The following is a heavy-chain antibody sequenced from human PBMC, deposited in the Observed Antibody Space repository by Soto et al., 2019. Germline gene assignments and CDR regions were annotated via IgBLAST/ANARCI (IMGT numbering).Heavy chain of an antibody. Sequence: EVQLVESGGGLVQPGGSLRLSCAASGFTFSNYYMSWVRQAPGKGLEWVASTKQDGSEKHYVDSVKGRFTISRDNAKNSMYLQMNSLRAEDTAVYYCATLLHGDYTVFHIRGQGTMVTVSS. V-gene: IGHV3-7*03. CDR2: TKQDGSEK. CDR1: GFTFSNYY. CDR3: ATLLHGDYTVFHI. D-gene: IGHD4-17*01. J-gene: IGHJ3*02.